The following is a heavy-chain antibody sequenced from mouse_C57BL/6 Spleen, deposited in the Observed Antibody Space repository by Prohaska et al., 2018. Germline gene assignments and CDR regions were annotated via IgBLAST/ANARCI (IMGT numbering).Heavy chain of an antibody. J-gene: IGHJ4*01. CDR3: VTGGNYYAMDY. CDR1: GFSFNTYA. D-gene: IGHD1-1*02. CDR2: IRSKSNNYAT. Sequence: ESGGGLVQPKGSLKLSCAASGFSFNTYAMNWVRQAPGKGLEWVARIRSKSNNYATYYADSVKDRFTISRDDSESMLYLQMNNLKTEDTAMYYCVTGGNYYAMDYWGQGTSVTVSS. V-gene: IGHV10-1*01.